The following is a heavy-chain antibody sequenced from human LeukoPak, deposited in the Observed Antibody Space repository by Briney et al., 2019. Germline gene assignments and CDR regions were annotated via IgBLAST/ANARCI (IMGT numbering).Heavy chain of an antibody. CDR3: ARAFLTGYYDY. CDR1: GGSISSSSYY. Sequence: PSETLSLTCTVSGGSISSSSYYWGWIRQPPGKGLEWIGSIYYSGSTYYNPSLKSRVTISVDTSKNQFSLKLSSVTAADTAVYYCARAFLTGYYDYWGQGTLVTVSS. V-gene: IGHV4-39*07. CDR2: IYYSGST. J-gene: IGHJ4*02. D-gene: IGHD3-9*01.